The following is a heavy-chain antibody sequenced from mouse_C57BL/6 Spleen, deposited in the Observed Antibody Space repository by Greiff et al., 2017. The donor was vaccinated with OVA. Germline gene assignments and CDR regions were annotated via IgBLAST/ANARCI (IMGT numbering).Heavy chain of an antibody. Sequence: EVKVVESGGGLVKPGGSLKLSCAASGFTFSSYAMSWVRQTPEKRLEWVATISDGGSYTYYPDNVKGRFTISRDNAKNNLYLQMSHLKSEDTAMYYCARGEITTVVAHYFDYWGQGTTLTVSS. V-gene: IGHV5-4*03. CDR1: GFTFSSYA. D-gene: IGHD1-1*01. CDR3: ARGEITTVVAHYFDY. CDR2: ISDGGSYT. J-gene: IGHJ2*01.